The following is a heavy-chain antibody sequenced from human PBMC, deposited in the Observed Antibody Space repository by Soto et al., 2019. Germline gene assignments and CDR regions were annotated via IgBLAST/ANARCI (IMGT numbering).Heavy chain of an antibody. CDR3: ARALSYDFWSGYRNNYGMDV. CDR1: GGSFSGYY. CDR2: INHSGST. V-gene: IGHV4-34*01. J-gene: IGHJ6*02. Sequence: SETLSLTCAVYGGSFSGYYWSWIRQPPGKGLEWIGEINHSGSTNYNPSLKGRVTISVDTSKNQFSLKLSSVTAADTAVYYCARALSYDFWSGYRNNYGMDVWGQGTTVTVSS. D-gene: IGHD3-3*01.